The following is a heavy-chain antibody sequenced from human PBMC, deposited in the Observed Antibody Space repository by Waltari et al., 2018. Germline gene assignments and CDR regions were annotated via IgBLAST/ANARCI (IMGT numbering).Heavy chain of an antibody. V-gene: IGHV4-34*01. D-gene: IGHD4-4*01. Sequence: QVQLQQWGAGLLKPSETLSLTCAVYGGSFSGSYWSWIRQPPGKGLEWIGEINHSGSTNYNPSLKSRVTISVDTSKNQFSLKLSSVTAADTAVYYCARGAVTVTTSSRRRYFDLWGRGTLVTVSS. CDR3: ARGAVTVTTSSRRRYFDL. CDR2: INHSGST. CDR1: GGSFSGSY. J-gene: IGHJ2*01.